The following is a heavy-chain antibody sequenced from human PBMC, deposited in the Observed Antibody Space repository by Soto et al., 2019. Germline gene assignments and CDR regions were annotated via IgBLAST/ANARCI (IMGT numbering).Heavy chain of an antibody. CDR1: GFTFSSYA. V-gene: IGHV3-23*01. D-gene: IGHD3-10*01. J-gene: IGHJ6*02. CDR3: ARGDRGGSGSPASYYYSGLDV. CDR2: VSAGGDMT. Sequence: DVQLLESGGHLEQPGGSLRLSCAASGFTFSSYAMSWVRQAPGKGLEWVSSVSAGGDMTYYSDSVKGRFTISRDNSNNALFLQMNSLRIEDTALYYCARGDRGGSGSPASYYYSGLDVWGQGVTVTVS.